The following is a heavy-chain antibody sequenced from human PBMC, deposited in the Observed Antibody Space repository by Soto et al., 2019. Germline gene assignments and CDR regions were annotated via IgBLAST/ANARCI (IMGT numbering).Heavy chain of an antibody. J-gene: IGHJ5*02. CDR3: ARATAPYVWFDP. CDR2: IYYSGST. D-gene: IGHD3-16*01. CDR1: GGSISSGGYY. V-gene: IGHV4-31*03. Sequence: PSETLSLTCTVSGGSISSGGYYWSWIRQHPGKGLEWIGYIYYSGSTYYNPSLKSRVTISVDTSKNQFSLKLSSATAADTAVYYCARATAPYVWFDPWGQGTLVTVSS.